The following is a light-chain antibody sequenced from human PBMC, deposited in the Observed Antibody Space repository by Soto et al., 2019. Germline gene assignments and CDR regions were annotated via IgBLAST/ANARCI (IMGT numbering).Light chain of an antibody. CDR2: KAS. CDR3: QQYNTWPPIT. V-gene: IGKV1-5*03. CDR1: QTISSW. Sequence: DIQMSHYPSTLSGAVGDRVTITCQVSQTISSWLAWYQQKPGKAAKLLIYKASTLKSGVPSRFSGSGSGTEFTLTISSLQSEDFAVYYCQQYNTWPPITFGQVTRLEIK. J-gene: IGKJ5*01.